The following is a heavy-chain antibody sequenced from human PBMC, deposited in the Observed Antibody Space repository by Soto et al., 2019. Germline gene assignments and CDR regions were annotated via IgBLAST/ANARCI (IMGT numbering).Heavy chain of an antibody. D-gene: IGHD6-6*01. Sequence: LRLSCAASGFTFSDYYMSWIRQAPGKGLEWVSYISSSGSTIYYADSVKGRFTISRDNAKNSLYLQMNSLRAEDTAVYYCARYRQLVPRWFDPWGQGTLVTVSS. CDR3: ARYRQLVPRWFDP. CDR2: ISSSGSTI. V-gene: IGHV3-11*01. CDR1: GFTFSDYY. J-gene: IGHJ5*02.